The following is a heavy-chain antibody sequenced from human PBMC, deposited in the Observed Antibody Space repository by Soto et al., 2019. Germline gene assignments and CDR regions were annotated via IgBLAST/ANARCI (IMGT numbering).Heavy chain of an antibody. CDR3: ARDIGSYAYGEGY. CDR2: VYPSGTT. D-gene: IGHD3-10*01. Sequence: SETLSLTCSVSGGSINSYWWSWIRQPAGKGLEWIGRVYPSGTTDYNPSLNSRATLSVETSKNQFSLKLSSVTAADTAVYYCARDIGSYAYGEGYWGQGIQVTVS. CDR1: GGSINSYW. V-gene: IGHV4-4*07. J-gene: IGHJ4*02.